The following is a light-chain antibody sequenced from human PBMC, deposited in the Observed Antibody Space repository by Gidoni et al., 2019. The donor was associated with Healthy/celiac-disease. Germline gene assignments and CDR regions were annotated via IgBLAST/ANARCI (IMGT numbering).Light chain of an antibody. V-gene: IGKV1-39*01. CDR2: AAS. CDR1: QSISSY. Sequence: IQMTQSPSSLSASVGDRVTITCRASQSISSYLNWYQQKPGKAPKLLIYAASSLQSGVPSRFSGSGSGTDFTLTSSSLQPEDVATYYCQQSYSTLWTFGQXTKVEIK. J-gene: IGKJ1*01. CDR3: QQSYSTLWT.